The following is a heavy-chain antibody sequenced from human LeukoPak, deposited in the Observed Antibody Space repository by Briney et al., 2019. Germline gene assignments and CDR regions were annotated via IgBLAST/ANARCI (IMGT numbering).Heavy chain of an antibody. CDR1: GFNFNNYG. V-gene: IGHV3-30*02. D-gene: IGHD3-10*01. CDR2: IPSDGNNQ. CDR3: VKDTGRGDF. J-gene: IGHJ4*02. Sequence: GGSLRLSCAASGFNFNNYGMHWVRQAPGKGLEWVTFIPSDGNNQYYADSVKGRFTISRDNSRNTLYLQMNGLRVEDTAVYYWVKDTGRGDFWGQGTLVTVSS.